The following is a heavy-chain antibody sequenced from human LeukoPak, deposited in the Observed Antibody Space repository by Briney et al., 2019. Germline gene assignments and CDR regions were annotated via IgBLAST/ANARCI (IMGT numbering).Heavy chain of an antibody. D-gene: IGHD6-19*01. V-gene: IGHV3-23*01. CDR3: AKVYSSGWYRGGAFDI. CDR1: GITFSNFA. CDR2: ITGTSGRT. Sequence: GGSLRLSCEVSGITFSNFAMAWVRQAPGKGLEWVALITGTSGRTYYADSVKGRFTISRDNAKNSLYLQMNSLRAEDTALYYCAKVYSSGWYRGGAFDIWGQGTMVTVSS. J-gene: IGHJ3*02.